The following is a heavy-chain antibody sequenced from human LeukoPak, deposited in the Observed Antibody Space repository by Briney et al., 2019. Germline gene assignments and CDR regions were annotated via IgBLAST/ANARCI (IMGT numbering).Heavy chain of an antibody. D-gene: IGHD3-10*01. V-gene: IGHV4-34*01. CDR2: INHSGST. J-gene: IGHJ4*02. Sequence: PGGSLRLSCAASGFTFSNAWMSWIRQPPGKGLEWIGEINHSGSTNYNPSLKSRVTISVDTSKNQFSLKLSSVTAADTAVYYCARAFRGSRLDYWGQGTLVTVSS. CDR1: GFTFSNAW. CDR3: ARAFRGSRLDY.